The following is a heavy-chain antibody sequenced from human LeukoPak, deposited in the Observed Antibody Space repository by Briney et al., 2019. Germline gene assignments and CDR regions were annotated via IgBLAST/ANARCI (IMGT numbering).Heavy chain of an antibody. D-gene: IGHD6-19*01. CDR3: ATSSSIAVAGQGAFDI. V-gene: IGHV4-31*03. CDR2: IYYSGST. CDR1: GGSISSGGYY. Sequence: SQTLSLTCTVSGGSISSGGYYWSWIRQHPGKGLEWIGYIYYSGSTYYNPSLESRVTISVDTSKNQFSLKLSSVTAADTAVYYCATSSSIAVAGQGAFDIWGQGTMVAVSS. J-gene: IGHJ3*02.